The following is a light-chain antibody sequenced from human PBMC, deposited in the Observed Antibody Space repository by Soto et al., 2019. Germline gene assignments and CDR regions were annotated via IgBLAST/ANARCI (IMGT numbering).Light chain of an antibody. CDR2: EAS. J-gene: IGKJ5*01. CDR1: QSVTTR. CDR3: QQRSDWPIT. V-gene: IGKV3-11*01. Sequence: IVLTQSPGTLSLSPGERVTLSCRASQSVTTRLAWYQHKPGQAPRLLIYEASNRATGIPARFSGSGSGTDFTLTISSLEPEDFAVYYCQQRSDWPITFGQGTRLEI.